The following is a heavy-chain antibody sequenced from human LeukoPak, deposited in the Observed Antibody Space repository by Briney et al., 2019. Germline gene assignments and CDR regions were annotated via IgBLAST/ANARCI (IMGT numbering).Heavy chain of an antibody. CDR2: IYHSGST. CDR3: ARDDYGGNYFDY. Sequence: SETLSLTCTLSGYSISSGYYWGWIRQPPGKGLEWIGSIYHSGSTNYNPSLKSRVTISVDKSKNQFSLKLSSVTAADTAVYYCARDDYGGNYFDYWGQGTLVTASS. V-gene: IGHV4-38-2*02. D-gene: IGHD4-23*01. J-gene: IGHJ4*02. CDR1: GYSISSGYY.